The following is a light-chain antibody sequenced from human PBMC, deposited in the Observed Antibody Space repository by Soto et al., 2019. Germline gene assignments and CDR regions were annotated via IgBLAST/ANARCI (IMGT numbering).Light chain of an antibody. CDR1: SSDVGGYNS. J-gene: IGLJ1*01. CDR2: DVS. CDR3: CSYAGSYTYV. V-gene: IGLV2-11*01. Sequence: QSVLTQPRSVSGSPGQSVTISCTGTSSDVGGYNSVSWYQQHPGEAPKLMIYDVSKRPSGIPDRFSGSKSGNTASLTISGLQAEDETDYYCCSYAGSYTYVFGTGTKVTVL.